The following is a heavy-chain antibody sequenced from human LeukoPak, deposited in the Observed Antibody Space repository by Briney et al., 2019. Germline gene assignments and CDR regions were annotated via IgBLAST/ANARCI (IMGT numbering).Heavy chain of an antibody. V-gene: IGHV4-34*01. CDR3: ARTRLDYYGSGTYPNRYFDL. Sequence: PSETLSLTCTVSGGSISSYYWSWIRQPPGKELEWLGEINHSGSTHYNPSLTSRVTISVATSDNHFSLNLSSVTAADTAVYYCARTRLDYYGSGTYPNRYFDLWGRGTLVTVSS. CDR2: INHSGST. J-gene: IGHJ2*01. D-gene: IGHD3-10*01. CDR1: GGSISSYY.